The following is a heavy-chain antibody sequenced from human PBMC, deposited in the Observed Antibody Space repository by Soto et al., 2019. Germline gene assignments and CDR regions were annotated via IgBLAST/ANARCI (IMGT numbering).Heavy chain of an antibody. J-gene: IGHJ6*02. D-gene: IGHD3-10*01. V-gene: IGHV3-23*01. CDR1: GITFGSYA. CDR2: ISGSGGTA. Sequence: GGSLRLSCAASGITFGSYAMSWVRQPPGKGLEWVSAISGSGGTAYYADSVKGRFTVSRDNSKNTLYLQMSTLRAEDTAVYYSANLPPREFGEPSHSYYYKSGMDGWGQGTTVTVAS. CDR3: ANLPPREFGEPSHSYYYKSGMDG.